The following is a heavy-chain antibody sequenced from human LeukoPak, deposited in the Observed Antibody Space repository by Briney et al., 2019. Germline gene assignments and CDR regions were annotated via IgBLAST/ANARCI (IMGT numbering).Heavy chain of an antibody. CDR3: ATAGSWLRYFDY. CDR2: FDPEDGET. D-gene: IGHD6-13*01. CDR1: GYTLTELS. J-gene: IGHJ4*02. V-gene: IGHV1-24*01. Sequence: ASVKVSCKVSGYTLTELSMHWVRQAPGKGLEWMGGFDPEDGETIYAQKFQGRVTMTEDTSTDTAYMELSSLRSEDTAVYYCATAGSWLRYFDYWGQGTLVTVSS.